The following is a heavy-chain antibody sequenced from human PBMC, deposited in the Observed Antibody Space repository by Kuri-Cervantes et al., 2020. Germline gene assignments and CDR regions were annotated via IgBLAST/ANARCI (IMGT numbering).Heavy chain of an antibody. CDR1: GFTVSSNY. J-gene: IGHJ6*02. CDR3: ASSYFWSGYYHPGPKPDDYYYYGMDV. V-gene: IGHV3-66*01. CDR2: IYSGGST. D-gene: IGHD3-3*01. Sequence: GGSLRLSCAASGFTVSSNYMSWVRQAPGKGLEWVSVIYSGGSTYYADSVKGRFTISRDNSKNTLYLQMNSLRAEDTAVYYCASSYFWSGYYHPGPKPDDYYYYGMDVWGQGTTVTVSS.